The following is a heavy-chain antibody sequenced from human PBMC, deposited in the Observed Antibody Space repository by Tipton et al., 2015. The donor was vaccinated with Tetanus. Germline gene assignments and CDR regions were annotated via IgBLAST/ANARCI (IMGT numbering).Heavy chain of an antibody. CDR2: IDYFGTT. D-gene: IGHD7-27*01. Sequence: TLSLTCTVSGGSISTYHWNWIRQFPGKGLEWIGYIDYFGTTKYNPSLKSRVAMSVDTSKNQLSLKLSSVTSADTAVYYCARERLDWGTNDALNVWGQGTMVTVSS. J-gene: IGHJ3*01. CDR3: ARERLDWGTNDALNV. CDR1: GGSISTYH. V-gene: IGHV4-59*01.